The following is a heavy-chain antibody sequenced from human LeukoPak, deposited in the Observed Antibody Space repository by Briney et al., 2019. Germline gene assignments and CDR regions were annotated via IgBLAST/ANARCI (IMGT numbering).Heavy chain of an antibody. CDR1: GGSIRSYY. CDR2: IYNTGST. J-gene: IGHJ4*02. Sequence: SETLSLTCTVSGGSIRSYYWSWIRQPPGKGLEWIGYIYNTGSTVYNPSLKSRVTISEDTSKNQFSLQLSSVTAADTAVYYCARAGEVRDGYKGAFDYWGQGTLVTVSS. V-gene: IGHV4-59*01. D-gene: IGHD5-24*01. CDR3: ARAGEVRDGYKGAFDY.